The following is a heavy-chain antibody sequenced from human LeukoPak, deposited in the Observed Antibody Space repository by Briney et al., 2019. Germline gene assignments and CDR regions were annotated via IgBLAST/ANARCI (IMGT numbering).Heavy chain of an antibody. CDR1: GGSISSGNYY. D-gene: IGHD1-7*01. CDR2: IYTSGTT. J-gene: IGHJ4*02. Sequence: SQTLSLTSTVSGGSISSGNYYWSWIRQPAGKGLEWIGRIYTSGTTNYTPSLKSRVTISVDTSKNQFSLQLSSVTAADTAVYYCARGGLDWTYSFDYWGQGTLVTVSS. V-gene: IGHV4-61*02. CDR3: ARGGLDWTYSFDY.